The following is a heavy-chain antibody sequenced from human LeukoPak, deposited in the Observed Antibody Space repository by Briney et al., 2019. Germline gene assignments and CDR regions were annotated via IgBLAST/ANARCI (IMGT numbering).Heavy chain of an antibody. CDR1: GFTFSSYS. CDR3: ARVPLTVAARPVYYYYYMDV. V-gene: IGHV3-48*01. J-gene: IGHJ6*03. CDR2: ISSSSSTI. D-gene: IGHD6-6*01. Sequence: PGGSLRLSCAASGFTFSSYSMNWVRQAPGKGLEWVSYISSSSSTIYYADSVKGRFTISRDNAKNSLYLQMNSLRAEDTAVYYCARVPLTVAARPVYYYYYMDVWGKGTTVTVSS.